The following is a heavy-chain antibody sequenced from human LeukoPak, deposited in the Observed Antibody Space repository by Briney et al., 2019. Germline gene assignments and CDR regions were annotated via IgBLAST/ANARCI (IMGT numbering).Heavy chain of an antibody. CDR1: DDFIRRES. D-gene: IGHD2-2*01. CDR3: ARDRGTSWGGYWFGP. CDR2: ISYSGTT. V-gene: IGHV4-59*01. J-gene: IGHJ5*02. Sequence: SETLPLTCTVSDDFIRRESWTWIRQPPGKGLEYIGYISYSGTTDYKPSLESRVTISRGPSKNQFSLSLTSVTAADTAVYYCARDRGTSWGGYWFGPWGQGTLVTVSS.